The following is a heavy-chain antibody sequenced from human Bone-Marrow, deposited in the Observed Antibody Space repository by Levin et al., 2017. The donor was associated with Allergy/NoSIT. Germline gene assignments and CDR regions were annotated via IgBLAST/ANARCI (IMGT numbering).Heavy chain of an antibody. Sequence: SETLSLTCTVSGGSISSSEYYWGWIRQPPGKGLEWVGSISYSGNTYYNPSLEGRLTISVDTSKNQFSLKLNFVTAADTAGYYCARLQYCTYGVCYLELSSPGAPDSWGQGTLVTVSS. CDR1: GGSISSSEYY. D-gene: IGHD2-8*01. J-gene: IGHJ4*02. CDR3: ARLQYCTYGVCYLELSSPGAPDS. V-gene: IGHV4-39*01. CDR2: ISYSGNT.